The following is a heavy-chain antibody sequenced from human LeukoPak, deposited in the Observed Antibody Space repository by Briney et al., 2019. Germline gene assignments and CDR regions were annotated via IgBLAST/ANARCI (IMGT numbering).Heavy chain of an antibody. Sequence: SETLSLTCTVSGGSVSNSLYYWSWIRQPPGKGLEWIGYIYYNGDTNYNPSLKSRVTISVDTSKNQFSLKLSSVTAADTAVYYCAREVSYDFWSGYYWINWFDPWGQGTLVTVSS. V-gene: IGHV4-61*01. J-gene: IGHJ5*02. CDR3: AREVSYDFWSGYYWINWFDP. D-gene: IGHD3-3*01. CDR1: GGSVSNSLYY. CDR2: IYYNGDT.